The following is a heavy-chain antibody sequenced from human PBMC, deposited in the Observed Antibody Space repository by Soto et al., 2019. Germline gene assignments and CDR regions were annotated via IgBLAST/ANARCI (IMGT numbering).Heavy chain of an antibody. CDR3: ARAQDGRYYYYYGMDV. CDR2: IYYSGST. V-gene: IGHV4-59*01. CDR1: GGSISSYY. Sequence: PSETLSLTCTVSGGSISSYYWSWIRQPPGKGLEWIGYIYYSGSTNYNPSLKSRVTISVDTSKNQFSLKLSSVTAAYTAVYYCARAQDGRYYYYYGMDVWDPGTTVNVSS. J-gene: IGHJ6*02.